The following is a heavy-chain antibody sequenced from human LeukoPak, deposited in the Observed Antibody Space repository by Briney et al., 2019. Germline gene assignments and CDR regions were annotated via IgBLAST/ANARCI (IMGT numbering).Heavy chain of an antibody. CDR2: INPSGGST. J-gene: IGHJ4*02. V-gene: IGHV1-46*01. CDR1: GYTFTRHY. D-gene: IGHD3-10*01. CDR3: ARAYYYGSGSYYPFDY. Sequence: GASVKVSCKASGYTFTRHYMHWVRQAPGQGLEWMGIINPSGGSTSYAQKFQGRVTMTRDTSTSTVYMELSSLRSEDTAVYYCARAYYYGSGSYYPFDYWGQGTLVTVSS.